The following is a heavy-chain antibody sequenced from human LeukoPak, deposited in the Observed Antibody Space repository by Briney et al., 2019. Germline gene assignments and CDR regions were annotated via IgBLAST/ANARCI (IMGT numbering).Heavy chain of an antibody. CDR1: GFTFTNYG. J-gene: IGHJ4*02. Sequence: GGTLRLSCAASGFTFTNYGMNWVRQAPGKGLEWVSSISSSSSYIYYADSVKGRFTISRDNAKNSLYLQMNSLRAEDTAVYYCARDRYSSSSEDYWGQGTLVTVSS. V-gene: IGHV3-21*01. D-gene: IGHD6-6*01. CDR2: ISSSSSYI. CDR3: ARDRYSSSSEDY.